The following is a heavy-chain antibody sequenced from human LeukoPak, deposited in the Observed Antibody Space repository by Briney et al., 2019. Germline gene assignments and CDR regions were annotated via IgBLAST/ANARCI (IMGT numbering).Heavy chain of an antibody. Sequence: PGGSLRLSCAASGFIFSNYGMHWVRQAPGKGLEWVAFIRYDESNKFYADSVKGRFTISRDNSKSTLYLQMNSLRAEDTAVYYCAKEKEKSAIFGVDYWGQGTLVTVSS. CDR3: AKEKEKSAIFGVDY. D-gene: IGHD3-3*01. CDR2: IRYDESNK. CDR1: GFIFSNYG. J-gene: IGHJ4*02. V-gene: IGHV3-30*02.